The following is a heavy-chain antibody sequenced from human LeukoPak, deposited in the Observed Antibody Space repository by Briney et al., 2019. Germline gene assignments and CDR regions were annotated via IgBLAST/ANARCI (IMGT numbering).Heavy chain of an antibody. J-gene: IGHJ4*01. Sequence: GGSLRLSCSASGFTFISYAMSWGRQAPGKGLEWVSAISGSGGSTYYADSVKGRFTISIDNSKNTLYLQMNRLRAEDTAVYYCANTFIVVVTPAVYWGHGTLVTVSS. CDR3: ANTFIVVVTPAVY. V-gene: IGHV3-23*01. CDR1: GFTFISYA. CDR2: ISGSGGST. D-gene: IGHD2-21*02.